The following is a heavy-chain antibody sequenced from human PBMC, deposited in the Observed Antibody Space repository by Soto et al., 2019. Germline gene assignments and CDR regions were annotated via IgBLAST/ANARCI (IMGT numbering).Heavy chain of an antibody. J-gene: IGHJ4*02. Sequence: ASVKVSCKASGYTFISYGISWVRQAPGQGLEWMGWVSAYNGNTKYAQKLQGRVTMTTDTSTRTAYMELRSLRSDDTAVYFCARLSSSPKTSWPHFDLWGQGAQVTVSS. CDR1: GYTFISYG. V-gene: IGHV1-18*01. CDR2: VSAYNGNT. D-gene: IGHD2-2*01. CDR3: ARLSSSPKTSWPHFDL.